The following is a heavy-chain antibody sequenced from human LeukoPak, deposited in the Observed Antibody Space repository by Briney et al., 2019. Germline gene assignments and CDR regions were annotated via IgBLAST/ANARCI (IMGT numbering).Heavy chain of an antibody. CDR2: ISGSGGST. D-gene: IGHD3-22*01. Sequence: GGSLRLSCAASGFTFSSYAMSWVRQAPGKGLEWVSAISGSGGSTYYADSVKGRFTISRDNSKNTLYLQMNSLRAEDTAVYYCAKQEYYDSSGGVYYFDYWGQGTLVTVSS. CDR1: GFTFSSYA. CDR3: AKQEYYDSSGGVYYFDY. V-gene: IGHV3-23*01. J-gene: IGHJ4*02.